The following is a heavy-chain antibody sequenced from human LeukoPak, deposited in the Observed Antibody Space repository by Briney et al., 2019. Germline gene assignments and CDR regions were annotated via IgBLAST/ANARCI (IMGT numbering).Heavy chain of an antibody. CDR3: GKAVHYSKYVVDV. Sequence: GGSLRLSCAASGFTFSSYAMSWVRQAPGKGLEWVSAISGSGGSTYYADSEKGRFTISRDNSKNMLYLQMNSLRAEDTAVYYCGKAVHYSKYVVDVWGKGATVTVSS. V-gene: IGHV3-23*01. J-gene: IGHJ6*04. CDR2: ISGSGGST. CDR1: GFTFSSYA. D-gene: IGHD4-11*01.